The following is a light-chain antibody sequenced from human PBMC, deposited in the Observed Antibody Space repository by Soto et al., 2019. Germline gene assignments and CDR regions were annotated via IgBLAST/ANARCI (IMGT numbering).Light chain of an antibody. CDR2: GAS. J-gene: IGKJ4*01. V-gene: IGKV3-15*01. CDR1: QSVSSN. CDR3: QQYNNWPPELT. Sequence: EIVMTQSPATLSVSPGERATLSCRASQSVSSNLAWYQQKPGQAPRLLIYGASTRATGIPARFSGSGSATEFTLTISSLQSEDFAVYYCQQYNNWPPELTFGGGTKVEIK.